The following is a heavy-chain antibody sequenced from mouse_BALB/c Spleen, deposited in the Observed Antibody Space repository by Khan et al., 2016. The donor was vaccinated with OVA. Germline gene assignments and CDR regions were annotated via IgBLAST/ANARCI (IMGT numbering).Heavy chain of an antibody. V-gene: IGHV3-2*02. CDR3: ARWFTY. Sequence: EVQLQESGPGLVTPSQSLSLTCTVTGYSITSDYAWNWIRQFPGNQLEWMVYISYSGSTTYNPSLKSRISITQDTSKNQFFLQLNSVTTEDTATYYCARWFTYWGQGTLVTVSA. CDR2: ISYSGST. CDR1: GYSITSDYA. J-gene: IGHJ3*01.